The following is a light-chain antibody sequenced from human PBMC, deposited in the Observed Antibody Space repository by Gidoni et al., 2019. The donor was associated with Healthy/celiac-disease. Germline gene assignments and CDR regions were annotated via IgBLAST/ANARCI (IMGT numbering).Light chain of an antibody. CDR1: QRISSY. CDR3: QQYYSFPPT. CDR2: AAS. J-gene: IGKJ2*01. Sequence: VIWMTQSPSLLSASPGDRVTISCRMSQRISSYLAWYQQKPGKAPELLIYAASTLQSGVPSRFSGSGSGTDFTLTISCLQSEDFATYYCQQYYSFPPTFGQGTKLEIK. V-gene: IGKV1D-8*01.